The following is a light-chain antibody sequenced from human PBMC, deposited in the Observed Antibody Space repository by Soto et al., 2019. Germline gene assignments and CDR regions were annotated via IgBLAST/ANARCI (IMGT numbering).Light chain of an antibody. J-gene: IGLJ3*02. CDR3: ATWDDSLNGPV. CDR2: SDN. Sequence: QSVLTQPTSASGTPGQRVTISCSGSSSNIGTNAVNWYQQLPGTAPKLLIYSDNQRPSGVPDRFSGSKSGTSASLAISGLQSEDEADYYCATWDDSLNGPVFVGGTKVTVL. CDR1: SSNIGTNA. V-gene: IGLV1-44*01.